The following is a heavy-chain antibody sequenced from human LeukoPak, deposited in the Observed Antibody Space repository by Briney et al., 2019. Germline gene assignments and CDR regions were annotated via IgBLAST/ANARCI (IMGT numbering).Heavy chain of an antibody. CDR3: AKSYGSGSYEGGAFDI. V-gene: IGHV3-30*02. CDR1: GFTFSSYG. D-gene: IGHD3-10*01. Sequence: GGSLRLSCAASGFTFSSYGMHWVRQAPGKGLEWVAFIRYGGSNKYYAGSVKGRFTISRDNSKNTLYLQMNSLRAEDTAVYYCAKSYGSGSYEGGAFDISGQGTMVTVSS. J-gene: IGHJ3*02. CDR2: IRYGGSNK.